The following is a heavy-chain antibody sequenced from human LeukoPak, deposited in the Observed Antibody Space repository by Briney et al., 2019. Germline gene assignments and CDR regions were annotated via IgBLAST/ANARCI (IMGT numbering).Heavy chain of an antibody. CDR2: IRRRAFGETA. V-gene: IGHV3-49*04. CDR1: GFTFGDYA. Sequence: GALRLSCTASGFTFGDYAVSWVRRAPGRGLEWVGLIRRRAFGETADYAASVKGRFTISRDDSKSIGYLQMNSLKTEDTAVYYCTREGAAAAYGMDVWGQGTTVTVSS. J-gene: IGHJ6*02. CDR3: TREGAAAAYGMDV. D-gene: IGHD6-13*01.